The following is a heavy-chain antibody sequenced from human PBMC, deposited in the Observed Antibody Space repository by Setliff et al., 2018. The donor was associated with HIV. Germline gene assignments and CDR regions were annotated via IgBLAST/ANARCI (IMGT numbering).Heavy chain of an antibody. D-gene: IGHD3-10*01. Sequence: GGSLRLSCAASGFIFDDYAMHWVRQVPGKGLEWVALVSWDGRTTNYADSVKGRFTISRDSSKNSLYLEMNSLRTEDTALYHCARDEWFGRFDPWGQGTLVTVSS. J-gene: IGHJ5*02. CDR1: GFIFDDYA. CDR2: VSWDGRTT. CDR3: ARDEWFGRFDP. V-gene: IGHV3-43*01.